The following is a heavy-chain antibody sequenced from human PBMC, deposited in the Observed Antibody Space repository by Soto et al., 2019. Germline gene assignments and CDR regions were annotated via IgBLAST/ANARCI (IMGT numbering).Heavy chain of an antibody. J-gene: IGHJ4*02. CDR2: IKQDGSEE. D-gene: IGHD3-22*01. CDR3: ARDLNYYDSSGYYPSFDY. V-gene: IGHV3-7*01. Sequence: GSLRLSCAASGFTFSSYWMSWVRQAPGKGLEWVANIKQDGSEEYYVDSVKGRFTISRDNAKNSLYLQMNSLRAEDTAVYYCARDLNYYDSSGYYPSFDYWGQGTLVTVSS. CDR1: GFTFSSYW.